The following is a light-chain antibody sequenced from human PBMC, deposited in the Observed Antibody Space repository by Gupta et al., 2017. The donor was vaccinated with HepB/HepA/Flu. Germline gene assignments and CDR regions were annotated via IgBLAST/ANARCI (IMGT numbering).Light chain of an antibody. CDR2: EVT. J-gene: IGLJ3*02. V-gene: IGLV2-23*02. CDR1: RNDIGNYDL. CDR3: SSYAGDSIWV. Sequence: QSALTQPASVSGSPGQSITLSCTGTRNDIGNYDLVSWYQQHPGEAPKLIIYEVTKRPSGVSARFSGSNSGSTASLTVSRLQAEDEASYFCSSYAGDSIWVFGGGTKLTVL.